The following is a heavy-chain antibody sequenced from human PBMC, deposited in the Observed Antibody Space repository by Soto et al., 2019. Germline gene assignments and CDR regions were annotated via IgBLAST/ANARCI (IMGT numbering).Heavy chain of an antibody. Sequence: GGSLRLSCAASGFTFSSYAMSWVRQAPGKGLEWVSAISGSGGSTYCADSVKGRFTISRDNSKNTLYLQMNSLRAEDTAVYYCAKFPIVRDGYYYYYGMDVWGQGTTVTVSS. CDR2: ISGSGGST. D-gene: IGHD2-8*01. CDR3: AKFPIVRDGYYYYYGMDV. CDR1: GFTFSSYA. V-gene: IGHV3-23*01. J-gene: IGHJ6*02.